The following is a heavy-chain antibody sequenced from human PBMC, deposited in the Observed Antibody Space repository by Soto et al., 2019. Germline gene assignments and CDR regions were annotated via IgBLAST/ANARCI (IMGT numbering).Heavy chain of an antibody. CDR1: GFTLSGYA. D-gene: IGHD6-6*01. CDR3: ARRARPDFYYMYV. V-gene: IGHV3-64*01. J-gene: IGHJ6*03. Sequence: EVQLAESGGGLAQPGGSLRLSCAASGFTLSGYAMDWVRQAPGKGLEYVSGISSNGVGTYYANSVQGRFTISRDNSTNTVYLQMCSLRPEDMAVYYCARRARPDFYYMYVCGKGTTVTVSS. CDR2: ISSNGVGT.